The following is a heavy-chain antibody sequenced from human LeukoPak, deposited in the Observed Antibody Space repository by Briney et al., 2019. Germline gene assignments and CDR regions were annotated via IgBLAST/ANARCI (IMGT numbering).Heavy chain of an antibody. CDR2: ISGSGGST. CDR1: GVTFSSYA. Sequence: GGSLRPSCAASGVTFSSYAMSWVRQAPGKGLEWVSAISGSGGSTYYADSVKGRFTISRDNSKNTLYLQMNSLRAEDTAVYYCAKDDYDFWSGYPGGFDPWGQGTLVTVSS. V-gene: IGHV3-23*01. D-gene: IGHD3-3*01. CDR3: AKDDYDFWSGYPGGFDP. J-gene: IGHJ5*02.